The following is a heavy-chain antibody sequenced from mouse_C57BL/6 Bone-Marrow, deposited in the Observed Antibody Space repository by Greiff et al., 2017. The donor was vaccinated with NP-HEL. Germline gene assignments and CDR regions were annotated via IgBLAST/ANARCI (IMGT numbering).Heavy chain of an antibody. J-gene: IGHJ3*01. CDR1: GYTFTSYW. CDR2: IHPNSGST. Sequence: QVQLQQSGAELVKPGASVKLSCKASGYTFTSYWMHWVKQRPGQGLEWIGMIHPNSGSTNYNEKFKSKATLTVDKSSSTAYMQLSSLTSEDSAVYYCARYLTGTSWFAYWGQGTLVTVSA. D-gene: IGHD4-1*01. V-gene: IGHV1-64*01. CDR3: ARYLTGTSWFAY.